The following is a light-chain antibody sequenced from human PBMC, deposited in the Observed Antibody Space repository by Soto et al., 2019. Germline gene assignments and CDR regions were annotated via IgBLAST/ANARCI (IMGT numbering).Light chain of an antibody. J-gene: IGKJ4*01. CDR2: GAS. CDR1: QSADSSY. Sequence: DIVLTQSPGTLSLSPGERATLSCRASQSADSSYLAWYQQRPGQAPRLLIYGASTRATDIPDRFSGSGSGTDVSLTSSSLEPEDFVVYYCPQYGSSRRLTFGGGTKVEIK. CDR3: PQYGSSRRLT. V-gene: IGKV3-20*01.